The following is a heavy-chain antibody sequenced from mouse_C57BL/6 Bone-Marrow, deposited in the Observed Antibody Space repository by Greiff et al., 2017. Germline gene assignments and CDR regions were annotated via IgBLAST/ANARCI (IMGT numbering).Heavy chain of an antibody. J-gene: IGHJ4*01. Sequence: QVQLQQPGAELVKPGASVKMSCKASGYTFTSYWITWVKPRPGQGLEWIGDIYPGSGSTNYNEKFKSKATLTVDTSSNTAYMQLSSLTSEDAAVYYCARSYYDYGDYWGQGTSVTVSS. CDR2: IYPGSGST. D-gene: IGHD2-4*01. V-gene: IGHV1-55*01. CDR3: ARSYYDYGDY. CDR1: GYTFTSYW.